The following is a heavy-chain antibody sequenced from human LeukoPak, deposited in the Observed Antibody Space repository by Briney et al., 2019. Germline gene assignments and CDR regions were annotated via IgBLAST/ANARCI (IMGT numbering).Heavy chain of an antibody. Sequence: PSETLSLTCTVSGGSIRSYFWSWIRQPPGKGLEWIGYVYYNGGTNYNPSLKSRVTISIDTSRTQFSLKLSSVTAADTAVYYCARDNERNYFDYWGQGTLVTVSS. CDR2: VYYNGGT. J-gene: IGHJ4*02. CDR1: GGSIRSYF. CDR3: ARDNERNYFDY. D-gene: IGHD1-1*01. V-gene: IGHV4-59*01.